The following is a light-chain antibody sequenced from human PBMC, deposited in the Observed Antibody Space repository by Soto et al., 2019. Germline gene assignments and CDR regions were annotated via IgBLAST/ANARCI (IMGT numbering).Light chain of an antibody. CDR1: DSNY. V-gene: IGLV2-8*01. CDR3: TSYAGNNNLV. CDR2: EVV. J-gene: IGLJ2*01. Sequence: QSVLTQPPSASGSPGQSVTTSCTGTDSNYVSWYQQHPGKAPKLLIYEVVKRPSGVPDRFSGSKSGNTASLTVSGLQAEDEADYHCTSYAGNNNLVFGGGTKLTVL.